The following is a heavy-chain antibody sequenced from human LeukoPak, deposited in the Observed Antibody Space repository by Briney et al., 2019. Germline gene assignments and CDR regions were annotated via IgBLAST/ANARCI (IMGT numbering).Heavy chain of an antibody. J-gene: IGHJ4*02. CDR3: TRCDQDYDDYVLHY. D-gene: IGHD4-17*01. CDR1: GFTFSSYS. Sequence: PGGSLRLSCAASGFTFSSYSMNWVRQAPGKGLEWVSSISSSSSYIYYADSVKGRFTISRDNAKNSLYLQMNSLRAEDTAVYYCTRCDQDYDDYVLHYWGQGTLVTVSS. V-gene: IGHV3-21*01. CDR2: ISSSSSYI.